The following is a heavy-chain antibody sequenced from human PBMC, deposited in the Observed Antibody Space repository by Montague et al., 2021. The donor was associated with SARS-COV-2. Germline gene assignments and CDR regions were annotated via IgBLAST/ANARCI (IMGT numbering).Heavy chain of an antibody. CDR3: AREQQRLGAVYYYYGMDV. D-gene: IGHD6-19*01. J-gene: IGHJ6*02. V-gene: IGHV6-1*01. CDR2: TYYRSKWYN. Sequence: CAISGDSVSSNSAAWHWIRQSPSRGLEWLGRTYYRSKWYNDYALXVKSRITINPDTSKNQFSLQLNSVTPEDTAVYYCAREQQRLGAVYYYYGMDVWGQGTKVTV. CDR1: GDSVSSNSAA.